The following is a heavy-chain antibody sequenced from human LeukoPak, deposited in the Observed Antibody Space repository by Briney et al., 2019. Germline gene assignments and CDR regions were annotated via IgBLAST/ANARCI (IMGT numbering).Heavy chain of an antibody. CDR2: IDHSGST. D-gene: IGHD1-1*01. J-gene: IGHJ3*02. V-gene: IGHV4-38-2*02. Sequence: SETLSLTCTVSGYSISSGYYWTWIRQPPGKGLEWIGEIDHSGSTNYNPSLKSRVTILVDTSKNQFSLKLSPVTSADTAVYYCARGWKSDIWGQGTMVTVSS. CDR3: ARGWKSDI. CDR1: GYSISSGYY.